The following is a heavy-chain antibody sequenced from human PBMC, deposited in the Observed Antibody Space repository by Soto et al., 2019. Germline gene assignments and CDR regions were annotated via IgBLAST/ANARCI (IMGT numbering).Heavy chain of an antibody. CDR2: ISGSGGST. Sequence: GGSLRLSCAASGFTFSSYAMSWVRQAPGKGLEWVSAISGSGGSTYYADSVKGRFTISRDNSKNTLYLQMNSLRAEDTAVYYCAKDRQGYCSSTSCHYGMDVWGQGTTVTVSS. J-gene: IGHJ6*02. V-gene: IGHV3-23*01. CDR3: AKDRQGYCSSTSCHYGMDV. D-gene: IGHD2-2*01. CDR1: GFTFSSYA.